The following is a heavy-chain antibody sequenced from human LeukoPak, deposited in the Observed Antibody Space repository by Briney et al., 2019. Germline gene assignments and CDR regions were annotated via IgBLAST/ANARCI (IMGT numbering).Heavy chain of an antibody. D-gene: IGHD3-3*01. CDR2: VHLDGRT. CDR3: AREGGFYRPLDY. CDR1: GGSVTTTNW. J-gene: IGHJ4*02. Sequence: SETLSLTCGVSGGSVTTTNWWTWVRQPPGKGLEWIGEVHLDGRTNYNPSLESRLTMSVDLSENHISLKLTSVTAADTAVYYCAREGGFYRPLDYSGQGTLVTVSS. V-gene: IGHV4-4*02.